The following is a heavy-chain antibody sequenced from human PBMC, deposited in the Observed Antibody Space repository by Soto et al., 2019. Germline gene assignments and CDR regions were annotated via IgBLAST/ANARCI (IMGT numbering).Heavy chain of an antibody. D-gene: IGHD6-6*01. Sequence: SETLSLTCSVSSDSMNSGGYYWSWIRQHPGKGLEWIGYIYSNGDTYYNPSLKSRVTISVDTSKNQSSLNLTSVTAADTAVYYCARRGGSSSGYYYYAMTSGAKGPRSPSP. CDR1: SDSMNSGGYY. CDR2: IYSNGDT. CDR3: ARRGGSSSGYYYYAMTS. V-gene: IGHV4-31*03. J-gene: IGHJ6*02.